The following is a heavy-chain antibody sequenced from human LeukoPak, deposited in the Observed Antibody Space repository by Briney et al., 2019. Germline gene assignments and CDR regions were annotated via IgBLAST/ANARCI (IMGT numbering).Heavy chain of an antibody. V-gene: IGHV3-53*01. D-gene: IGHD6-13*01. CDR3: ARGPRYSFY. CDR1: GFIVSHNY. J-gene: IGHJ4*02. CDR2: IYIDGTT. Sequence: GGSLRLSCAASGFIVSHNYMTWVRQAPGKGLEWISVIYIDGTTYYADSVKGRLTISRDQANNTLYLQMNTLRDEDTADYYCARGPRYSFYWGQGTLVSVSS.